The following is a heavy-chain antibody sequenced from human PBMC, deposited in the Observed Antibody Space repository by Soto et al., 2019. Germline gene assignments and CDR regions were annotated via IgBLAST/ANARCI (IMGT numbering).Heavy chain of an antibody. D-gene: IGHD6-6*01. CDR3: ARALRNSSSPHIDY. CDR1: GGSFSGYY. V-gene: IGHV4-34*01. CDR2: INHSGST. Sequence: SETLSLTCAVYGGSFSGYYWSWIRQPPGKGLEWIGEINHSGSTNYNPSLKSRVTISVDTSKNQFSLKLSSVTAADTAVYYCARALRNSSSPHIDYWGQGTLVTVSS. J-gene: IGHJ4*02.